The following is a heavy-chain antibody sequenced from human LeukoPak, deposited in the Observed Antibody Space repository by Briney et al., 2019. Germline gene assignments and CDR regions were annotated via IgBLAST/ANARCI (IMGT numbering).Heavy chain of an antibody. D-gene: IGHD5-12*01. J-gene: IGHJ4*02. V-gene: IGHV4-34*01. Sequence: PSETLSLTCAVYGGSFSGYYWSWIRQPPGKGLEWIGEINHSGSTNYNPSLKSRVTISVDTSKNQFSLKLSSVTAADTAVYYCATRGVDIVATTCSHCDYWGQGTLVTVSS. CDR3: ATRGVDIVATTCSHCDY. CDR1: GGSFSGYY. CDR2: INHSGST.